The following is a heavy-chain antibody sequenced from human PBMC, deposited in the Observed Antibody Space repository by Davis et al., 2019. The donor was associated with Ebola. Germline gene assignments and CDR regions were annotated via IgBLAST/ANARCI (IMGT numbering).Heavy chain of an antibody. CDR2: INAGNGNT. J-gene: IGHJ4*02. V-gene: IGHV1-3*01. CDR1: GYTFTSYA. Sequence: ASVKVSCKASGYTFTSYAMHWVRQAPGQRLEWMGWINAGNGNTKYSQKFQGRVTITRDTSASTAYMELSSLRSEDTAVYYCARWSPSDGSWYDYWGQGTLVTVSS. CDR3: ARWSPSDGSWYDY. D-gene: IGHD6-13*01.